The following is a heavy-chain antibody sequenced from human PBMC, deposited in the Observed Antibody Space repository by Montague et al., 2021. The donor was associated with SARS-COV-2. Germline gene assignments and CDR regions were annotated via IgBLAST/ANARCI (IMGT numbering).Heavy chain of an antibody. CDR1: GFSLSTSGVG. J-gene: IGHJ4*02. V-gene: IGHV2-5*02. CDR2: IYWDDDK. CDR3: AHRRPLYYYDSSLSTFDY. Sequence: PALVKPTQTLTLTCTFSGFSLSTSGVGVGWIRQPPGKALEWLALIYWDDDKRYSPSLKSRLTITKGISKNQVVLTMTNMDPVDTATYYCAHRRPLYYYDSSLSTFDYWGRGTLVTASS. D-gene: IGHD3-22*01.